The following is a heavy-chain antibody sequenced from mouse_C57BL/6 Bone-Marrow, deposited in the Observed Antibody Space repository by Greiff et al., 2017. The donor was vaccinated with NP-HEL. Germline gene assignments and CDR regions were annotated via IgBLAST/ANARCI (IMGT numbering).Heavy chain of an antibody. CDR3: AKNYDGYYAFAY. CDR1: GFTFTDYY. V-gene: IGHV7-3*03. CDR2: IRNKANGYTT. D-gene: IGHD2-3*01. J-gene: IGHJ3*01. Sequence: EVMLVESGGGLVQPGGSLSLSCAASGFTFTDYYMSWVRQPPGKALEWLGFIRNKANGYTTEYSASVKGRFTISRDNSQSILYLQMNALRAEDSATYYCAKNYDGYYAFAYWGQGTLVTVSA.